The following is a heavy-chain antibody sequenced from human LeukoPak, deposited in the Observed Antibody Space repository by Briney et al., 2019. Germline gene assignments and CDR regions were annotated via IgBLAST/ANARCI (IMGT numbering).Heavy chain of an antibody. CDR3: AREAPYGDIVVVPAATVDY. CDR1: GYTFTGYY. Sequence: ASVKVSCKASGYTFTGYYMHWVRQAPGQGLEWMGWINPNSGGTNYAQKFQGRVTMTRDTSISTAYMELSRLRSDDTAVYYCAREAPYGDIVVVPAATVDYWGQGTLVTVSS. J-gene: IGHJ4*02. CDR2: INPNSGGT. V-gene: IGHV1-2*02. D-gene: IGHD2-2*01.